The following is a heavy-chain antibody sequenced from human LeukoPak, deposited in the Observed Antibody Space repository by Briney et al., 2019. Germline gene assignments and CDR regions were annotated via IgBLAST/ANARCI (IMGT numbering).Heavy chain of an antibody. V-gene: IGHV3-48*01. CDR3: ARVGQWLVGGHYFDY. Sequence: GGSLRLSCAASGFTFSSYSMNWVRQAPGKGLEWVSYISSSSSTIYYADSVKGRFTISRDNAKNSLYLQMNSLRAEDTAVYYCARVGQWLVGGHYFDYWGRGTLVTVSS. CDR2: ISSSSSTI. J-gene: IGHJ4*02. D-gene: IGHD6-19*01. CDR1: GFTFSSYS.